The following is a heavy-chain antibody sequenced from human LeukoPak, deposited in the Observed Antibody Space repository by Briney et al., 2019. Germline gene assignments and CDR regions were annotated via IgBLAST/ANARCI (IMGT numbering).Heavy chain of an antibody. D-gene: IGHD6-19*01. Sequence: SETLSLTCTVSGGSISGYYWSWIRQPPGEGLDWIGYIYHSGSANYNPSLKSRVTISVDTSKNQFSLELSSVTAADTAVYYCARVGLAVAGLFYFDYWGQGTLVTVSS. J-gene: IGHJ4*02. CDR3: ARVGLAVAGLFYFDY. V-gene: IGHV4-59*01. CDR2: IYHSGSA. CDR1: GGSISGYY.